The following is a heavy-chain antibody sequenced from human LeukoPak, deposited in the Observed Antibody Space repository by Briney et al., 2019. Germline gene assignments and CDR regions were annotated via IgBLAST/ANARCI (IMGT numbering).Heavy chain of an antibody. J-gene: IGHJ6*02. CDR2: IHYSGRA. CDR3: ARFGVNYDMDV. V-gene: IGHV4-59*01. CDR1: GGSISGYY. D-gene: IGHD3-16*01. Sequence: KPSETLSLTCTVSGGSISGYYWTWIRQPPGKGLEWIGQIHYSGRADYNPSLKSRISLSADTSKNQISLKLSSVTAADTAVYYCARFGVNYDMDVWGQGTTVTVSS.